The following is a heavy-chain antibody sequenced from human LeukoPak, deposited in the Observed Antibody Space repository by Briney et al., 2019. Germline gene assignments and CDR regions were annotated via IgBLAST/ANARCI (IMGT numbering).Heavy chain of an antibody. CDR3: ARDPIHGGGGDLNFDY. J-gene: IGHJ4*02. D-gene: IGHD2-21*02. Sequence: GASVKVSCKASGYTFTGYYMHWVRQAPGQGLEWMGWINPNSGGTNYAQKFQGRVTMTRDTSISTAYMELSRLRSDDTAVYYCARDPIHGGGGDLNFDYWGQGTLVTVAS. CDR2: INPNSGGT. V-gene: IGHV1-2*02. CDR1: GYTFTGYY.